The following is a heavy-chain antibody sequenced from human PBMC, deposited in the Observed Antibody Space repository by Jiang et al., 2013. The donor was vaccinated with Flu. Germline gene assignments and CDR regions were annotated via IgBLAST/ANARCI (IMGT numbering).Heavy chain of an antibody. Sequence: LLKPSETLSLTCAVYGGSFSGYYWSWIRQPPGKGLEWIGEINHSGSTNYNPSLKSRVTISVDTSKNQFSLKLSSVTAADTAVYYCARGLGTYYDFWYGMDVWGQGTTVTVSS. D-gene: IGHD3-3*01. CDR3: ARGLGTYYDFWYGMDV. J-gene: IGHJ6*02. V-gene: IGHV4-34*01. CDR2: INHSGST. CDR1: GGSFSGYY.